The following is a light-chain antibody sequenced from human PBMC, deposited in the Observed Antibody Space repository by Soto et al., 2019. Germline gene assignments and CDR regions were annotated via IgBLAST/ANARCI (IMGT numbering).Light chain of an antibody. Sequence: DVQLTQSPSSLSASVGDTVTITCRASQSLNNYLNWYQLKPGQAPKFLIFASSSLQSGVPSRFSGSGSGTEFTLTISSLQPEDFATYYCQQLNSYPQTFGQGTRLEIK. CDR1: QSLNNY. V-gene: IGKV1-9*01. CDR2: ASS. J-gene: IGKJ5*01. CDR3: QQLNSYPQT.